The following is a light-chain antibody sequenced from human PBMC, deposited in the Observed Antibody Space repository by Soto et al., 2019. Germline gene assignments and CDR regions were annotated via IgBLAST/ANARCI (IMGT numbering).Light chain of an antibody. CDR2: DVS. J-gene: IGKJ2*01. V-gene: IGKV3-11*01. CDR3: QQRLYWPPRYT. CDR1: QSITNNFAWYQQNY. Sequence: EVVLTQSPATLSLSPGERATLSCRASQSITNNFAWYQQNYLAWYQQNPGQAPRLLIYDVSNRATGIPARFSGSGSGTDFTLTISSLEPEDFAVYYCQQRLYWPPRYTFGQGTKLEIK.